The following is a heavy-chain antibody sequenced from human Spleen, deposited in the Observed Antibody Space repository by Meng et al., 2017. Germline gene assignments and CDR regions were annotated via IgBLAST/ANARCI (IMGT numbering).Heavy chain of an antibody. Sequence: QVQLVQVGAEVKKPGSSVKVSCKASGGTFSNYAISWVRQAPGQGLEWMGGIIPIFGTANYAQKFQGRVTITTDESTSTAYMELSSLRSENTAVYYCARDRGIGRYYFDYWGQGTLVTVSS. CDR3: ARDRGIGRYYFDY. J-gene: IGHJ4*02. CDR1: GGTFSNYA. D-gene: IGHD1-26*01. V-gene: IGHV1-69*05. CDR2: IIPIFGTA.